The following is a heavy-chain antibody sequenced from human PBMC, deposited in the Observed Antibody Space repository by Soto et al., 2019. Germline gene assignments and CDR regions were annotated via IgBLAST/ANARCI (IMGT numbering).Heavy chain of an antibody. CDR2: ISSSSSFI. V-gene: IGHV3-21*01. CDR1: GFTFSTYP. D-gene: IGHD3-10*01. CDR3: ARAHSGSGSAPAAWDY. J-gene: IGHJ4*02. Sequence: EVQLLESGGGLVQPGGSLRLSCAASGFTFSTYPMNWVRQAPGKGLEWVSSISSSSSFIFYADSVKGRFTISRDNAKNSLFLQMNSLRAEDTAVYYCARAHSGSGSAPAAWDYWGQGTLVTVSS.